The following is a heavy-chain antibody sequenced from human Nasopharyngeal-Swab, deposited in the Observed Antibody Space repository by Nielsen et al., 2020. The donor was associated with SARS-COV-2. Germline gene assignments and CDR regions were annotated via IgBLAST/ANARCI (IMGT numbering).Heavy chain of an antibody. CDR3: ARASRGWS. CDR1: GFTFSSYE. Sequence: GGSLRLSCVASGFTFSSYEMNWVRQAPGKGLEWIAYISSRGNTIYYADSVRGRFTISRDNAKKSLHLQMNSLRAEDTAVYYCARASRGWSWGQGTPVTVSS. CDR2: ISSRGNTI. D-gene: IGHD6-19*01. J-gene: IGHJ5*02. V-gene: IGHV3-48*03.